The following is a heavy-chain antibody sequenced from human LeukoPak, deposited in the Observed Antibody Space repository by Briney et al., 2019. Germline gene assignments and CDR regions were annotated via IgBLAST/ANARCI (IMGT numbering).Heavy chain of an antibody. V-gene: IGHV3-30*18. CDR2: ISYDGSNK. Sequence: GGSLRLSCAASGFTFSSYGMHWVRQAPGKGLEWVAVISYDGSNKYYADSVKGRFTISRDNPKNTLYLQMNSLRAEDTAVHYCAKDLGVVSVFDYWGQGTLVTVSS. J-gene: IGHJ4*02. CDR3: AKDLGVVSVFDY. CDR1: GFTFSSYG. D-gene: IGHD3-3*01.